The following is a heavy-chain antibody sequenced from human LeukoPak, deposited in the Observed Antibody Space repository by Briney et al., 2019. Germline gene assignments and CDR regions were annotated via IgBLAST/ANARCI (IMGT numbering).Heavy chain of an antibody. CDR3: ARDKDTMVRGVSGNDY. D-gene: IGHD3-10*01. Sequence: GGSLRLSCAASGFTFSDYYMSWIRQAPGKGLEWVSYISSSSSYTNYAGSVKGRFTISRDNAKNSLYLQMNSLRAEDTAVYYCARDKDTMVRGVSGNDYWGQGTLVTVSS. CDR1: GFTFSDYY. CDR2: ISSSSSYT. J-gene: IGHJ4*02. V-gene: IGHV3-11*06.